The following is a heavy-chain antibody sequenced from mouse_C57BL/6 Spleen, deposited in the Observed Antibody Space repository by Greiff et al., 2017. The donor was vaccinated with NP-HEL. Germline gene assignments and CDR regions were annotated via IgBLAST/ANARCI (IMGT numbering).Heavy chain of an antibody. CDR3: ARFITTVVATGHYFDY. D-gene: IGHD1-1*01. J-gene: IGHJ2*01. V-gene: IGHV1-53*01. Sequence: LLQPGTELVKPGASVKLSCKASGYTFTSYWMHWVKQRPGQGLEWIGNINPSNGGTNYNEKFRSKATLTVDKSSSTAYMQLSSLTSEDSAVYYCARFITTVVATGHYFDYWGQGTTLTVSS. CDR2: INPSNGGT. CDR1: GYTFTSYW.